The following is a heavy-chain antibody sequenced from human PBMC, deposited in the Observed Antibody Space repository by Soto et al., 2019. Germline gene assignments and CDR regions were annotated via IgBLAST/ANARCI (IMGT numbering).Heavy chain of an antibody. V-gene: IGHV1-69*01. CDR1: GGTFSSYD. D-gene: IGHD6-6*01. CDR3: ARTTTSIYSNSLPYYYYGMDV. CDR2: IIPIFGTA. Sequence: QVQLVQSGAEVKKPGSSVKVSCRASGGTFSSYDISWVRQAPGQGLEWMGVIIPIFGTANYAQKFQGRVTITADESTSTAYMELSSLRSEDTAVYYCARTTTSIYSNSLPYYYYGMDVWGQGTTVTVSS. J-gene: IGHJ6*02.